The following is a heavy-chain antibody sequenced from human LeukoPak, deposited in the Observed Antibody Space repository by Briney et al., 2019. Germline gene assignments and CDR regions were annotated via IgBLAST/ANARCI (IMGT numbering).Heavy chain of an antibody. CDR3: ARRVAFPVYGMDV. D-gene: IGHD2-15*01. V-gene: IGHV4-34*01. Sequence: SETLSLTCAVYGGSFSGYYWSWIRQPPGKGLEWIGEINHSGSTNYNPSLKSRVTISVDTSKNQFSLKLSSVTAADTAVYYCARRVAFPVYGMDVWGQGTTVTVSS. CDR1: GGSFSGYY. CDR2: INHSGST. J-gene: IGHJ6*02.